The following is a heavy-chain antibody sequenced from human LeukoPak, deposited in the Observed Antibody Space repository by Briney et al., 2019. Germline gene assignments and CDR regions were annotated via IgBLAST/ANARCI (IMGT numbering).Heavy chain of an antibody. D-gene: IGHD2-15*01. CDR2: IYNSGIT. V-gene: IGHV4-59*01. CDR1: GGSISSYY. J-gene: IGHJ5*02. CDR3: ARASCSGGSCYVPS. Sequence: PSETLSLTCTVSGGSISSYYWSWIRQPPGKGLEWIGYIYNSGITNHNPSLKSRVTISVDTSKNQFSLELNSVTAADTAVYYCARASCSGGSCYVPSWGQGTLVTVSS.